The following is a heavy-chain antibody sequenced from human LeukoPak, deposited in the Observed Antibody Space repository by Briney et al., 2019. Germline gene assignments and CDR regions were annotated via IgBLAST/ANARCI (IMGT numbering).Heavy chain of an antibody. CDR2: ISGSGGST. Sequence: PGGSLRLSCAASGFTFNNAWMSWVRQAPGKGLEWVSAISGSGGSTYYADSVKGRFTISRDNSKNTLYLQMNSLRAEDTAVYYCAKDGLYYYDSSGYYYDTRFDYWGQGTLVTVSS. CDR3: AKDGLYYYDSSGYYYDTRFDY. J-gene: IGHJ4*02. D-gene: IGHD3-22*01. CDR1: GFTFNNAW. V-gene: IGHV3-23*01.